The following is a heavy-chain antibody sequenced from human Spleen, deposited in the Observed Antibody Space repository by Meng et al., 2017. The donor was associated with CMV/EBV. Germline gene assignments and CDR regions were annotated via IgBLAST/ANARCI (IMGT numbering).Heavy chain of an antibody. J-gene: IGHJ5*01. CDR1: GGSFTNFY. Sequence: SETLSLTCAVYGGSFTNFYWAWIRQPPGKGLEWIGEINHSGSTKYNPSLKSRVTISIDTPKNQFSLKTSSVTAADTAVYYCARATSNVVLPPSTLFRRASATSNWLDSWGQGTLVTVSS. D-gene: IGHD2-15*01. V-gene: IGHV4-34*01. CDR2: INHSGST. CDR3: ARATSNVVLPPSTLFRRASATSNWLDS.